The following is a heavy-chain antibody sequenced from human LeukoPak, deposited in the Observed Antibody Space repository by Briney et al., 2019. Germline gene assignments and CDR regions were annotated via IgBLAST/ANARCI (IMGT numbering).Heavy chain of an antibody. D-gene: IGHD3-10*01. CDR3: ARDLGYYYGSGSSHTDAFDI. Sequence: RPSETLSLTCAVYGGSFSGYYWSWIRQPPGKGLEWIGEINHSGSTNYNPSLKSRVTISVDTSKNQFSLKLSSVTAADTAVYYCARDLGYYYGSGSSHTDAFDIWGQGTMVTVSS. CDR1: GGSFSGYY. V-gene: IGHV4-34*01. J-gene: IGHJ3*02. CDR2: INHSGST.